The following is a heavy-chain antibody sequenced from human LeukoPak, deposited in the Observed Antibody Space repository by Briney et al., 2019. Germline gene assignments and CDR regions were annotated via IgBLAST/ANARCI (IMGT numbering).Heavy chain of an antibody. D-gene: IGHD6-19*01. CDR1: GFTFSNAW. Sequence: GGSLRLPCAASGFTFSNAWVSWVRQAPGKGLEWVSRIKSKAAGGTTEYGAPVKGRFTISRDDSKNTLYLQMNSLKTEDTAVYYSTRYSSGTPYYFEYWGQGTLVTVSS. CDR2: IKSKAAGGTT. V-gene: IGHV3-15*01. J-gene: IGHJ4*02. CDR3: TRYSSGTPYYFEY.